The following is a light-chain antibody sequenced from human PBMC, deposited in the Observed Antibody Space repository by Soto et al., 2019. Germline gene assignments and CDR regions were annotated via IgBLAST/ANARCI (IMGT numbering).Light chain of an antibody. Sequence: QSVLTQPPSASGTPGQRVTISCSGSSSNIGINTVNWYQQLPGTAPKLLIYSNNQRPSGVPDRFSGSKSGTSASLAISGLQSEDEADYYSAAWDDSLNGVLFGGGTKLTVL. CDR1: SSNIGINT. CDR2: SNN. CDR3: AAWDDSLNGVL. J-gene: IGLJ2*01. V-gene: IGLV1-44*01.